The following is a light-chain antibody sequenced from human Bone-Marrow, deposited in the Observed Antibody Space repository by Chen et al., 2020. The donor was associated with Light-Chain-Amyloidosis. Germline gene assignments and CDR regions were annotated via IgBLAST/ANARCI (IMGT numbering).Light chain of an antibody. CDR3: QVWDRSSDRPV. CDR2: DDS. J-gene: IGLJ3*02. CDR1: NIGSTS. Sequence: SYVLTQPSSVSVAPGQTATIACGGNNIGSTSVHWYQQTPGQAPLLVVYDDSDRPAGIPERLSGSKSGNTATLTIRRVEAGDEADYCSQVWDRSSDRPVFGGGTKPTVL. V-gene: IGLV3-21*02.